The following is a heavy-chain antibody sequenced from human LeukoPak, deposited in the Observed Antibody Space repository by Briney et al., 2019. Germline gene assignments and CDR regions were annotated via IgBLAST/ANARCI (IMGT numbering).Heavy chain of an antibody. CDR2: IYYSGST. CDR3: ARSLTAYSSTCPFDD. V-gene: IGHV4-59*01. Sequence: PSETLSLTCTVSGGSISSYYWSWIRQPPGKGLEWIGYIYYSGSTNYNPSLKSRVTISVDTSKNQFSLKLSSVTAADTAVYYCARSLTAYSSTCPFDDWGKGTLATVSS. CDR1: GGSISSYY. J-gene: IGHJ4*02. D-gene: IGHD6-13*01.